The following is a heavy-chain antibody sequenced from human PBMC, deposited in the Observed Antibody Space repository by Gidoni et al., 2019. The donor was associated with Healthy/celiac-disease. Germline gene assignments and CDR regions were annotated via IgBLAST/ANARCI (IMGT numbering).Heavy chain of an antibody. CDR2: ISYDGSNK. V-gene: IGHV3-30-3*01. CDR3: ARDPMAIAVAGKLDY. J-gene: IGHJ4*02. D-gene: IGHD6-19*01. Sequence: QVQLVESGGGVVQPGRSLRLSCAASGFTSRSYAMHWVRQAPGKGLEWVAVISYDGSNKYYADSVKGRFTISRDNSKNTLYLQMNSLRAEDTAVYYCARDPMAIAVAGKLDYWGQGTLVTVSS. CDR1: GFTSRSYA.